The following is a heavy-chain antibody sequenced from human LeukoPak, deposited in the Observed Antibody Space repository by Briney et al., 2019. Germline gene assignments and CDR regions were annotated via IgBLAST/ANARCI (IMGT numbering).Heavy chain of an antibody. CDR2: ISYDGSNK. CDR1: GFTFSSFG. CDR3: ARDVGSLGRKLAYYYMDV. V-gene: IGHV3-30*03. D-gene: IGHD3-16*01. J-gene: IGHJ6*03. Sequence: GGSLRLSCAASGFTFSSFGMHWVRQAPGKGLEWVAVISYDGSNKYYADSVKGRFTISRDNSKNTLYLQMNSLRAEDTAVYYCARDVGSLGRKLAYYYMDVWGKGTTVTVSS.